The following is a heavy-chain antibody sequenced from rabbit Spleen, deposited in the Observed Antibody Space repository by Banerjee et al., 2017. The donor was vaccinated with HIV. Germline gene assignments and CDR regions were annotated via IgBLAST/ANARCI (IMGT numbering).Heavy chain of an antibody. D-gene: IGHD2-1*01. CDR1: GIDFSSSYY. J-gene: IGHJ4*01. CDR2: IYTGSSGST. Sequence: QSLEESGGDLVKPGASLTLTCKASGIDFSSSYYMCWVRQAPGKGLEWIACIYTGSSGSTTYASWAKGRFTITKTSSTTVTLQMTSLTAADTATYFCARDPYARSNGDRFNLWGPGTLVTVS. CDR3: ARDPYARSNGDRFNL. V-gene: IGHV1S40*01.